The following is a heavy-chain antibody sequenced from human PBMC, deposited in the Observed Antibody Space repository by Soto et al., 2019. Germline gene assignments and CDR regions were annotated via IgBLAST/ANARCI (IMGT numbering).Heavy chain of an antibody. V-gene: IGHV3-30*18. D-gene: IGHD5-18*01. CDR2: ISYDESNK. CDR3: AKSYGRMQLWFDY. CDR1: GFTFRSYG. Sequence: QVQLVESGGGVVQPGRSLRLSCAASGFTFRSYGMHWVRQAPGKGLEWVAVISYDESNKYYADSVKGRFTISRDNSKNTLYLQMNSLRAEDTAVYYCAKSYGRMQLWFDYWGQGTLVTVSS. J-gene: IGHJ4*02.